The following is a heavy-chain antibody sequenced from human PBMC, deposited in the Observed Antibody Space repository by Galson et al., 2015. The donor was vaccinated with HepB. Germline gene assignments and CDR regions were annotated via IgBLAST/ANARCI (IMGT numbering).Heavy chain of an antibody. CDR2: IIPILGIA. CDR3: ARDGSYYDFWSGYYYMDV. Sequence: SVKVSCKASGGTFSSYAISWVRQAPGQGLEWMGRIIPILGIANYAQKFQGRVTITADKSTSTAYMELSSLRSEDTAVYYCARDGSYYDFWSGYYYMDVWGKGTTVTVSS. CDR1: GGTFSSYA. D-gene: IGHD3-3*01. J-gene: IGHJ6*03. V-gene: IGHV1-69*04.